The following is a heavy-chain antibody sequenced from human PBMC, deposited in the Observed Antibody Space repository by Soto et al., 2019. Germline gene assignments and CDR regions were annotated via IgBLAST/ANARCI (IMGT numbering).Heavy chain of an antibody. CDR3: ARTSYVWGSYRSDDAFDI. CDR2: ISSYKGNT. Sequence: QVQLVQSGAEVKKPGASVKVSCKASGYIFIRYGVSWVREAPGQRLEWIGWISSYKGNTNYAQKVQGRVTLTTDTSTSTAYMELRSLRSDDTAVYYCARTSYVWGSYRSDDAFDIWGQGTMVTVSS. V-gene: IGHV1-18*01. D-gene: IGHD3-16*02. CDR1: GYIFIRYG. J-gene: IGHJ3*02.